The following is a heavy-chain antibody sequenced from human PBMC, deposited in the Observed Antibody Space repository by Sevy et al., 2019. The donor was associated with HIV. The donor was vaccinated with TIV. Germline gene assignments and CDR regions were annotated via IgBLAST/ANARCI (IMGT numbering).Heavy chain of an antibody. D-gene: IGHD3-3*01. Sequence: SETLSLTCTVSGGSVSSGSYYWSWIRQPPGKGLEWIGYIYYSGSTNYNPSLKSRVTISVDTSKNQFSLKLGSVTAADTAVYYCARSHYDFWSGYYRSGWFDPWGQGTLVTVSS. CDR1: GGSVSSGSYY. CDR3: ARSHYDFWSGYYRSGWFDP. V-gene: IGHV4-61*01. CDR2: IYYSGST. J-gene: IGHJ5*02.